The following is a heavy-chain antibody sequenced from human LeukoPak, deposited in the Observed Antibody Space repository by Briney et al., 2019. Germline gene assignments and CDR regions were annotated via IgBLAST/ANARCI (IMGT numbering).Heavy chain of an antibody. CDR1: GGSINSYY. Sequence: SETLSLTCTVSGGSINSYYWSWIRQPPEKGLECIGYIHYTGSTNYNPSLKSRVTISVDTSKNQFSLKLSSVTAADTAIYYCARGGYYGSGNDFRFDPWGQGTLVTVSS. CDR2: IHYTGST. J-gene: IGHJ5*02. V-gene: IGHV4-59*01. CDR3: ARGGYYGSGNDFRFDP. D-gene: IGHD3-10*01.